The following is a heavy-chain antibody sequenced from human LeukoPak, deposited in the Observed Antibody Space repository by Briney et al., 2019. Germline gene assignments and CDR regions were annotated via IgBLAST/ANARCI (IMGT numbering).Heavy chain of an antibody. CDR3: ARLPRYYDFWSGYYDY. V-gene: IGHV1-18*01. Sequence: ASVKVSCKASGYTFTSYGISWVRQAPGQGLEWMGWISAYNGNTNYAQKLQGRVTMTTDTSTSTAYMELRSLRSDDTAVYYCARLPRYYDFWSGYYDYWGQGTLVTVSS. CDR1: GYTFTSYG. J-gene: IGHJ4*02. D-gene: IGHD3-3*01. CDR2: ISAYNGNT.